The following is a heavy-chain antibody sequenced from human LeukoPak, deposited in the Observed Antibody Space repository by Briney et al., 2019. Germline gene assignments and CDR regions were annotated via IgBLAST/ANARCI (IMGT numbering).Heavy chain of an antibody. CDR1: GFTFSSYT. D-gene: IGHD6-25*01. V-gene: IGHV3-48*04. CDR2: ISSSSSTI. J-gene: IGHJ1*01. CDR3: ARCGNGEYFQH. Sequence: GGSLRLSCAASGFTFSSYTMNWVRQAPGKGLEWISYISSSSSTIYYADSVKGRFTISRDNAKNSLYLQMNSLRAEDTAVYYCARCGNGEYFQHWGQGTLVTVSS.